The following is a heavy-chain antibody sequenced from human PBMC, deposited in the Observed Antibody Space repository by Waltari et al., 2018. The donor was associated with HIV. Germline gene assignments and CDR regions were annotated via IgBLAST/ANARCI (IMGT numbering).Heavy chain of an antibody. J-gene: IGHJ3*02. CDR2: LIPILALA. CDR1: GGTFSSYS. V-gene: IGHV1-69*02. CDR3: ARGYDRGAFDM. D-gene: IGHD3-22*01. Sequence: QVQLVQSGAEVKKPGLSVKVSCKASGGTFSSYSISGVRQAPVQGLEWMGRLIPILALANYAQKFQDRVTITADKSTTTAYMELSSLKSEDTAVYFCARGYDRGAFDMWGQGTMVTVSS.